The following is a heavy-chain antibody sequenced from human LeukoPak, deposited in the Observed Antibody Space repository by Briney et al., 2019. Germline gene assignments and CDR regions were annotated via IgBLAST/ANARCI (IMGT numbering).Heavy chain of an antibody. J-gene: IGHJ6*03. V-gene: IGHV3-48*03. Sequence: PGGSLRLSCAASEFTFRNYEINWVRQAPGKGLEWVSYISSSGGDIYYADSVKGRFTISRDNAKNSVCLQMDSLRAEDTAVYYCVRVMIYYMDVWGRGTTVTVSS. CDR2: ISSSGGDI. CDR3: VRVMIYYMDV. D-gene: IGHD3/OR15-3a*01. CDR1: EFTFRNYE.